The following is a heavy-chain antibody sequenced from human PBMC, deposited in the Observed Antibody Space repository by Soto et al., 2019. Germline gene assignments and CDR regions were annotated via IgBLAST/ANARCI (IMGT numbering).Heavy chain of an antibody. CDR2: IYYSGST. V-gene: IGHV4-39*01. D-gene: IGHD3-3*01. CDR3: ATHSTYYDFWSQY. J-gene: IGHJ4*02. CDR1: GGSISSSSYY. Sequence: SETLSLTCTVSGGSISSSSYYWGWIRQPPGKGLEWIGSIYYSGSTYYNPSLKSRVTISVDTSKNQFSLKLSSVTAADTAVYYCATHSTYYDFWSQYWGQGTLVTV.